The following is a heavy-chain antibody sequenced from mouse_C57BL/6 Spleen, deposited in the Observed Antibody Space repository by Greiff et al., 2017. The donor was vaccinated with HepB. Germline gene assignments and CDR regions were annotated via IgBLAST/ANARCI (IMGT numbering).Heavy chain of an antibody. V-gene: IGHV8-12*01. CDR2: IYWDDDK. CDR3: ARFPNWDYFDY. J-gene: IGHJ2*01. Sequence: QVTLKESGPGLLQSSQTLSLSCSFSGFSLSTSGMGVSWIRQPSGKGLEWLAHIYWDDDKRYNPSLKSRPTISKVTSRNPVFLKITGVDTADTATYYCARFPNWDYFDYWGQGTTLTVSS. D-gene: IGHD4-1*01. CDR1: GFSLSTSGMG.